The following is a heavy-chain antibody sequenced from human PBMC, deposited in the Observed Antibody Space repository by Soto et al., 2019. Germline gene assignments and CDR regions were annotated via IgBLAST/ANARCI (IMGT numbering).Heavy chain of an antibody. CDR2: IRAYNGNT. D-gene: IGHD2-2*01. J-gene: IGHJ6*04. Sequence: ASVKVSCKASGYNFTSYGISWVRQAPGQGLEWMGWIRAYNGNTNYAQKLQGRFTMTTDTSTCTAYMELRSLRSDDTAVYYCARAYAGCIVVVPSAPMDFWGEGSTVTVSS. CDR3: ARAYAGCIVVVPSAPMDF. CDR1: GYNFTSYG. V-gene: IGHV1-18*04.